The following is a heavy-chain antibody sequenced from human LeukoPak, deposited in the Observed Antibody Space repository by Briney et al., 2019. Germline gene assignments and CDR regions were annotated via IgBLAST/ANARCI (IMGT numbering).Heavy chain of an antibody. D-gene: IGHD3-10*01. Sequence: PGGSLRLSCAASGFTFSSYSMNWVRQAPGKGLEWVSSISSSSSYIYYADSVKGRFTIPRDNAKNSLYLQMNSLRAEDTAVYYCARDSETYYYGSGSFDPWGQGTLVTVSS. J-gene: IGHJ5*02. CDR3: ARDSETYYYGSGSFDP. CDR1: GFTFSSYS. CDR2: ISSSSSYI. V-gene: IGHV3-21*01.